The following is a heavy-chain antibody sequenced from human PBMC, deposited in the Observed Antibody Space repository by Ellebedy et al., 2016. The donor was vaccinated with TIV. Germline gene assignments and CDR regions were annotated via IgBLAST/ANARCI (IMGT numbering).Heavy chain of an antibody. J-gene: IGHJ6*02. CDR1: GFTFSSYD. CDR2: IGTTGDT. CDR3: AREKPAAGRDYFYFYGMDV. D-gene: IGHD6-13*01. V-gene: IGHV3-13*01. Sequence: GGSLRLSXAASGFTFSSYDMHWVRQVTGKGLEWVSAIGTTGDTYYPGSVKGRFTISRENAKNSLYLQMNSLRAEDTAVYYCAREKPAAGRDYFYFYGMDVWGQGTTVTVSS.